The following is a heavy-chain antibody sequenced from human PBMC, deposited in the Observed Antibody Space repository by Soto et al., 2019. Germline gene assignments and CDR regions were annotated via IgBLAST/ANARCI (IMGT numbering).Heavy chain of an antibody. D-gene: IGHD2-2*01. Sequence: QVQLQQWGAGLLMPSETLSLPCAVYGGSFSGYYWSWIRQPPGTGLEWIGAIIHSGRTNYNPSLKSRVTISVDTSKNQFALKLSSVTAADTAVYYCARGGVVVVPAACDYWGQGTLVTVSS. V-gene: IGHV4-34*01. CDR1: GGSFSGYY. CDR2: IIHSGRT. CDR3: ARGGVVVVPAACDY. J-gene: IGHJ4*02.